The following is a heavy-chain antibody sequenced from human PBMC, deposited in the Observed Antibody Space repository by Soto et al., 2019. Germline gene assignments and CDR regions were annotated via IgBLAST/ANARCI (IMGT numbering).Heavy chain of an antibody. CDR1: GGPISSYY. J-gene: IGHJ4*02. Sequence: SETLSLTCTVSGGPISSYYWSWIRQPPGKGLEWIGYIYYSGSTNYNPSLKSRVTISVDTSKNQFSLKLSSVTAADTAVYYCARGGYDFWSGYQDFDYWGQGTLVTVSS. CDR2: IYYSGST. D-gene: IGHD3-3*01. V-gene: IGHV4-59*01. CDR3: ARGGYDFWSGYQDFDY.